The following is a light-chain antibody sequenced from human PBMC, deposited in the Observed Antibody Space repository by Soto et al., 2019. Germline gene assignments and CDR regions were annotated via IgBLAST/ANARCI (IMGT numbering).Light chain of an antibody. CDR2: GAS. V-gene: IGKV3-20*01. Sequence: EIVLTQSPGTLSLSPGERATLSCRASQSVSSSYLAWYQQKPGQAPRLLIYGASSRATGIPDRFSGSGSETDCTLTISRLEPEDFAVYYCQQCGSAPETFGQGTQVQIK. CDR1: QSVSSSY. J-gene: IGKJ1*01. CDR3: QQCGSAPET.